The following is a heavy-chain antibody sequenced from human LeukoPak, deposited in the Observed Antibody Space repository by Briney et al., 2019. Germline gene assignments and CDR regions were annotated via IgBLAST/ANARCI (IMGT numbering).Heavy chain of an antibody. CDR1: GFTVSSNY. CDR3: ATRAYLYYFDY. V-gene: IGHV3-66*01. Sequence: GGSLRLSCAASGFTVSSNYMSWVRQAPGKGLEWVSLIYSGGDTYYADSVKGRFTISRDNSKNTLYLQMNSLRAEDTAVYYCATRAYLYYFDYWGQGTLVTVSS. J-gene: IGHJ4*02. CDR2: IYSGGDT.